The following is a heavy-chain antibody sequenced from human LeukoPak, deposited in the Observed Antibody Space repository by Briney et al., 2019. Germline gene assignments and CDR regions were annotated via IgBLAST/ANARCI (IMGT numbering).Heavy chain of an antibody. CDR2: ISSSSSYI. D-gene: IGHD6-6*01. CDR1: GFTFSSYS. CDR3: ARSDEYSSSSPD. Sequence: PGGSLRLSCAASGFTFSSYSMTWVRQAPGKGLGWVSSISSSSSYIYYADSVKGRFTISRDNAKNSLYLQMNSLRAEDTAVYYCARSDEYSSSSPDCGQGTLVTVSS. V-gene: IGHV3-21*01. J-gene: IGHJ4*02.